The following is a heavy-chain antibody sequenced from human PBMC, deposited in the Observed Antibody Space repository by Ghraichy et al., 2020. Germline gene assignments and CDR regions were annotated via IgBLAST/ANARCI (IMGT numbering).Heavy chain of an antibody. D-gene: IGHD6-13*01. CDR2: INPNSGGT. V-gene: IGHV1-2*02. Sequence: ASVKVSCKASGYTFTGYYMHWVRQAPGQGLEWMGWINPNSGGTNYAQKFQGRVTMTRDTSISTAYMELSRLRSDDTAVYYCARKGPYSSSLNAFDIWGQGTMVTVSS. CDR1: GYTFTGYY. CDR3: ARKGPYSSSLNAFDI. J-gene: IGHJ3*02.